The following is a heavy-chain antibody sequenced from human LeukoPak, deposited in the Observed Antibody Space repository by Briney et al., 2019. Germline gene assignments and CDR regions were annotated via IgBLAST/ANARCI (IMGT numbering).Heavy chain of an antibody. D-gene: IGHD6-13*01. CDR3: ARDRFGSMEGDY. Sequence: SVKVSCKASGGTFSSYAISWVRQAPGQGLEWMGGIIPIFGTANYAQKLQGRVTMTTDTSTSTAYMELRSLRSDDTAVYYCARDRFGSMEGDYWGQGTLVTVSS. CDR1: GGTFSSYA. V-gene: IGHV1-69*05. J-gene: IGHJ4*02. CDR2: IIPIFGTA.